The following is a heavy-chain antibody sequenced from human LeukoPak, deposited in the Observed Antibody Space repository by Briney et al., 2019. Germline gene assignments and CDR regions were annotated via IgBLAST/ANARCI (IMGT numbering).Heavy chain of an antibody. V-gene: IGHV3-21*01. Sequence: GGSLRLSCAASGFTFSSYSMNWVRQAPGKGLEWVSSISSSSSYIYYADSVKGRLTISRDNAKNSLYLQMNSLRAEDTAVYYCAREMATIASVDAFDIWGQGTMVTVSS. CDR3: AREMATIASVDAFDI. J-gene: IGHJ3*02. CDR1: GFTFSSYS. CDR2: ISSSSSYI. D-gene: IGHD5-24*01.